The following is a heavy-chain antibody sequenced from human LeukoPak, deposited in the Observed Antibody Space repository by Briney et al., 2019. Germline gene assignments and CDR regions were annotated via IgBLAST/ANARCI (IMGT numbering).Heavy chain of an antibody. V-gene: IGHV1-69*13. CDR3: WGGGWKKPFDY. Sequence: SVTVSCKASGGTFSSYVISWVRQAPGQGLEWMGGIIPIFGTANNAQKFQGRVTITADESTSTAYMELSSLRSEDTAVYYCWGGGWKKPFDYWGQGTLVTVSS. J-gene: IGHJ4*02. CDR1: GGTFSSYV. D-gene: IGHD2-21*01. CDR2: IIPIFGTA.